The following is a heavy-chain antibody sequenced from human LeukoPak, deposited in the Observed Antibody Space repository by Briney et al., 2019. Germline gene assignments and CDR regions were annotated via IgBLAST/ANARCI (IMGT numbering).Heavy chain of an antibody. CDR3: ARGDAIRYFDY. V-gene: IGHV1-8*03. CDR1: GYTFTGYY. CDR2: MNPNSGNT. D-gene: IGHD2-8*01. J-gene: IGHJ4*02. Sequence: ASVKVSCKASGYTFTGYYLHWVRQAPGQGLEWMGWMNPNSGNTGYAQKFQGRVTITRNTSIRTAYMELSSLRSEDTAVYYCARGDAIRYFDYWGQGTLVTVSS.